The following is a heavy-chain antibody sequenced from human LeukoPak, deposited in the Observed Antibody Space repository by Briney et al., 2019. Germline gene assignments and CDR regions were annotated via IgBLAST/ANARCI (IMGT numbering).Heavy chain of an antibody. D-gene: IGHD3-16*02. V-gene: IGHV4-59*08. CDR1: GGSISSYY. CDR3: ARHSYDYVWGSYPEGAFDI. J-gene: IGHJ3*02. Sequence: SETLSLTCTVTGGSISSYYWSLIRQPRGKGLEWIGYIYYSGSTNYNPSLKSRVTISVDTSKNQFSLKLSSVTAADTAVYYCARHSYDYVWGSYPEGAFDIWGQGTMVTVSS. CDR2: IYYSGST.